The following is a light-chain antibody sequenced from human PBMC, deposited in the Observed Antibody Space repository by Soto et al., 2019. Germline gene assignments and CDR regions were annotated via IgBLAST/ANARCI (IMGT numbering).Light chain of an antibody. J-gene: IGKJ2*01. Sequence: DIQMTQSPSSLSASVGDRVTITCPASQSISSYLNWYQQKPGKAPKLLIYAASSLQSGVPSRFSGSGSGTDFTLTISSLQPEDFATYYCQQSYSTRGVYTFGQGTKLEIK. CDR3: QQSYSTRGVYT. CDR1: QSISSY. V-gene: IGKV1-39*01. CDR2: AAS.